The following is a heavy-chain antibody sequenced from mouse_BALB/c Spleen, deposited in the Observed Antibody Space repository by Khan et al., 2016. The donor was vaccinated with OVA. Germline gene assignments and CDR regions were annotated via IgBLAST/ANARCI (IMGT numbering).Heavy chain of an antibody. CDR3: ARDGYYFDY. D-gene: IGHD2-3*01. V-gene: IGHV3-1*02. J-gene: IGHJ2*01. CDR1: GYSITSGYS. Sequence: VQLKQSGPDLVKPSQSLSLTCTVTGYSITSGYSWHWIRQCPGNKLEWMAYIHYSGSTKYNPSLKSRFSITRDTSKNQFFLQLNSVTTEDTATYYCARDGYYFDYWGQGTTLTVSS. CDR2: IHYSGST.